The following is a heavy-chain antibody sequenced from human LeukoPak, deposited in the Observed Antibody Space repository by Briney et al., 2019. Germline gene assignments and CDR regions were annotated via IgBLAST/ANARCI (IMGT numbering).Heavy chain of an antibody. J-gene: IGHJ4*02. CDR2: IYTSGST. Sequence: PSETLSLTCTVSGGSISSYYWSWIRQPAGKGLEWIGRIYTSGSTNYNPSLKSRITMSVDTSKNQFSLKLSSVTAADTAVYYCARGLTYYDILTGSGALGYWGQGTLVTVPS. CDR1: GGSISSYY. D-gene: IGHD3-9*01. CDR3: ARGLTYYDILTGSGALGY. V-gene: IGHV4-4*07.